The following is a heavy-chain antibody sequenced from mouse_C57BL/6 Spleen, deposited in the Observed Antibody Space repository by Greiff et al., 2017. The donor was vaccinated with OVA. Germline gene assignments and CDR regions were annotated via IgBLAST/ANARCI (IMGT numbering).Heavy chain of an antibody. D-gene: IGHD2-2*01. V-gene: IGHV1-69*01. CDR1: GYTFTSYW. J-gene: IGHJ3*01. Sequence: QVQLQQPGAELVMPGASVKLSCKASGYTFTSYWMHWVKQRPGQGLEWIGEIDPSDSYTNYNQKFTGKSTLTVDKSSSTAYMQLSSLTSEDSAVYYCARSGGYDPWFAYWGQGTLVTVSA. CDR3: ARSGGYDPWFAY. CDR2: IDPSDSYT.